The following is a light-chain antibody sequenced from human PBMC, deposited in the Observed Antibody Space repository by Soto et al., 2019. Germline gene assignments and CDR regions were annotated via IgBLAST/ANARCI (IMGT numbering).Light chain of an antibody. V-gene: IGKV1-33*01. CDR1: QSINTY. CDR3: QQYDNLPLI. Sequence: DIQMTQSPSSLSASVGDRVTITCRASQSINTYLSWYQLKPGKAPKLLIYDASSLETGVPSRFSGSGSGTDFTLTISSLQPEDFATYYCQQYDNLPLIFGQGTRLEIK. CDR2: DAS. J-gene: IGKJ5*01.